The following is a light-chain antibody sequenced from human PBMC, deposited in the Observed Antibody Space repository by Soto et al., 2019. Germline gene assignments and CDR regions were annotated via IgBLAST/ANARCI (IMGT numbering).Light chain of an antibody. CDR1: QSITSN. J-gene: IGKJ1*01. Sequence: EIVMTQSPATLSVSPGERATLSCRASQSITSNVAWYQQKPGQAPRLLIYGASTRATGIPARFSGSGSGTEFTLTISSLQSEDFAVYYCQQYVHWPPGAFGQGTKVDIK. CDR3: QQYVHWPPGA. V-gene: IGKV3-15*01. CDR2: GAS.